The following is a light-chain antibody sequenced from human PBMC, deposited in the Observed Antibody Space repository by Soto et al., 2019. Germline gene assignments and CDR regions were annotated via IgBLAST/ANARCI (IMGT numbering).Light chain of an antibody. J-gene: IGKJ1*01. Sequence: DIQMTQSPSALSSSVGDRVTISCRASQGIANNLAWYQQKPGKDPELLIYAASTLHSGVPSRFSGSGSGTDFTLTISSLQPEDVASYYCQKYSSAPWTFGQGTKVEIK. CDR3: QKYSSAPWT. CDR1: QGIANN. CDR2: AAS. V-gene: IGKV1-27*01.